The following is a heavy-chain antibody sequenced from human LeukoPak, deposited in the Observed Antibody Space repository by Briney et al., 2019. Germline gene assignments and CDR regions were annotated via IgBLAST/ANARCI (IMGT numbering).Heavy chain of an antibody. Sequence: SETLSLTCTVSGGSISSYHWIWIRQPPGKGLEWIGYIHYSGSTNYNPSLKSRVTTSVDTSKKQFSLKLRSVTAADTAVYYCALYCSGGSCYSMGGAFDIWGQGTVVTVSS. V-gene: IGHV4-59*08. J-gene: IGHJ3*02. D-gene: IGHD2-15*01. CDR2: IHYSGST. CDR3: ALYCSGGSCYSMGGAFDI. CDR1: GGSISSYH.